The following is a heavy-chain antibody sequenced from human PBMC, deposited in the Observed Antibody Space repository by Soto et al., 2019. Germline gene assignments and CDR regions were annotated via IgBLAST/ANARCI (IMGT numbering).Heavy chain of an antibody. CDR3: ARQVVATVEIYFDY. V-gene: IGHV2-5*01. D-gene: IGHD5-12*01. CDR2: IYWNDDK. Sequence: VSGPTLVNPTQTLTLTCTFSGFSLTTSGVGVGWIHQPPGKALEWLALIYWNDDKRYSPSLKSRLTITKDTSKNQVILTMTNMDPVDTATYYCARQVVATVEIYFDYWGQGTLVTVSS. CDR1: GFSLTTSGVG. J-gene: IGHJ4*02.